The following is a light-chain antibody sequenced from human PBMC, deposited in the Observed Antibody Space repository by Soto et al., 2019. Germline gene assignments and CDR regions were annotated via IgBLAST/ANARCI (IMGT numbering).Light chain of an antibody. CDR1: QSVSSSY. CDR3: QKYGSSPWC. V-gene: IGKV3-20*01. Sequence: EIVLTQSPGTLSLSPGERATLSCRASQSVSSSYLAWYQQKPGQAPRLLIYGASSRATGIPDRFSGSGSGTDFTLTISRLEPEDFAVYYCQKYGSSPWCFGGGTKVEIK. J-gene: IGKJ4*01. CDR2: GAS.